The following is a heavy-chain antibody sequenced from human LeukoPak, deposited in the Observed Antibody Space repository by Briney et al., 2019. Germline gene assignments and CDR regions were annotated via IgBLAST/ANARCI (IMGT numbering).Heavy chain of an antibody. CDR2: INNDGSRT. CDR3: ARGGLPGGFDY. CDR1: GFTLSNSW. D-gene: IGHD7-27*01. J-gene: IGHJ4*02. V-gene: IGHV3-74*01. Sequence: GGSLRLSCAASGFTLSNSWMFWVRQAPGKGLVWVSDINNDGSRTSYADSVEGRFTISRDGAKNTLFLQMNSLRAEDTAVYYCARGGLPGGFDYWGQGTLVTVSS.